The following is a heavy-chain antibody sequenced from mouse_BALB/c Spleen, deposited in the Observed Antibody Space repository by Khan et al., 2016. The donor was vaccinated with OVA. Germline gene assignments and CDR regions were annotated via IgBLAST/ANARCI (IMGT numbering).Heavy chain of an antibody. D-gene: IGHD2-12*01. J-gene: IGHJ3*01. V-gene: IGHV3-8*02. Sequence: VQLQQSGPSLVKPSQTLSLTCSVTGDSITSGYWNWIRKFPENKLEYMGYIIYTGYTYYNPSLQSRISITRHTSKNQYYLQLNSVTDEDTATYYCARSTYRYAFVYWGQGTLVTVSA. CDR3: ARSTYRYAFVY. CDR2: IIYTGYT. CDR1: GDSITSGY.